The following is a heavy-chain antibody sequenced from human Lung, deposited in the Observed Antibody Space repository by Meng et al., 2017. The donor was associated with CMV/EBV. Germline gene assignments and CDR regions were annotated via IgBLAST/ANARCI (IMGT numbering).Heavy chain of an antibody. CDR1: GYTFTSYG. Sequence: ASXXVSXKASGYTFTSYGISWVRQAPGQGLEWMGWISAYNGNTNYAQKLQGRVTMTTDTSTSTAYMELRSLRSDDTAVYYCARIGATSSYYYGMDVWGQGNXVNGAS. J-gene: IGHJ6*02. V-gene: IGHV1-18*01. CDR2: ISAYNGNT. D-gene: IGHD1-26*01. CDR3: ARIGATSSYYYGMDV.